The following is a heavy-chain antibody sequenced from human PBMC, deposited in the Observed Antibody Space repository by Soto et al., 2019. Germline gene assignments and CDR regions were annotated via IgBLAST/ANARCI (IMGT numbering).Heavy chain of an antibody. CDR2: ISYDGSNK. J-gene: IGHJ4*02. Sequence: QVQLVESGGGVVQPGRSLRLSCEVSGFTFSSYGMHWVRQAPGKGLEWVAVISYDGSNKYYVDSVKGRFTISRDNSKNTLYLQMNSLRAEDTAVYYCARDDSGSYSYCDYWGQGTLVTVSS. V-gene: IGHV3-30*03. D-gene: IGHD1-26*01. CDR3: ARDDSGSYSYCDY. CDR1: GFTFSSYG.